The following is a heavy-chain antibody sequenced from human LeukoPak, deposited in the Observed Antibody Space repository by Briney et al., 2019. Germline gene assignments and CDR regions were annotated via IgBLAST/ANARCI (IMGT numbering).Heavy chain of an antibody. CDR2: IYSDGST. CDR1: GFIVSSNY. D-gene: IGHD2-21*02. Sequence: GGSLRLSCAASGFIVSSNYMSWVRQAPGKGLEWVSIIYSDGSTYYADSVKGRFTISRDNFKNILYFDMNSLRVEDTVVYYCAKDSEDIVVVTAILDYWGQGTLVTVS. V-gene: IGHV3-53*01. CDR3: AKDSEDIVVVTAILDY. J-gene: IGHJ4*02.